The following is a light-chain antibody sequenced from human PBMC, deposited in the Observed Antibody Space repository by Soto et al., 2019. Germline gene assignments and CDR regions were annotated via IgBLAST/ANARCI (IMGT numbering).Light chain of an antibody. V-gene: IGLV2-14*01. CDR2: EVS. J-gene: IGLJ1*01. CDR3: SSYTSSSTRV. Sequence: QSVLTQPASVSGSPGQSITIPCTGTSSDVGGYNYVSWYQQHPGKAPKLMIYEVSNRPSGISNRFSGSKSGNTASLTISGLQADDEADYYCSSYTSSSTRVFGTGTKVTVL. CDR1: SSDVGGYNY.